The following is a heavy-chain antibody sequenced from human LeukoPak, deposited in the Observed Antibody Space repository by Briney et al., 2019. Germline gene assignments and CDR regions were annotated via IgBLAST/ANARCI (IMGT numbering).Heavy chain of an antibody. D-gene: IGHD6-13*01. CDR1: GGSISSSNW. V-gene: IGHV4-4*02. J-gene: IGHJ4*02. Sequence: KTSETLSLTCAVSGGSISSSNWWSWVRQPPGKGLEWIGEIYHSGSTNYNPSLKSRVTISVDKSKNQFSLKLSSVTAADTAVYYCASKIAAAGTLLFDYWGQGTLVTVSS. CDR3: ASKIAAAGTLLFDY. CDR2: IYHSGST.